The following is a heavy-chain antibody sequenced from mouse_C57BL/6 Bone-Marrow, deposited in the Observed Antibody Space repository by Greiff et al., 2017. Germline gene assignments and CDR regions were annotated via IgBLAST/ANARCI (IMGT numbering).Heavy chain of an antibody. Sequence: EVKLMESGGDLVKPGGSLKLSCAASGFTFSSYGMSWVRQTPDKRLEWVATISSGGSYTYYPDSVKGRFTISRDNAKNTLYLQMSSLKSEDTAMYYWARPYSEGFAYWGQGTLVTVSA. V-gene: IGHV5-6*01. D-gene: IGHD2-12*01. J-gene: IGHJ3*01. CDR1: GFTFSSYG. CDR3: ARPYSEGFAY. CDR2: ISSGGSYT.